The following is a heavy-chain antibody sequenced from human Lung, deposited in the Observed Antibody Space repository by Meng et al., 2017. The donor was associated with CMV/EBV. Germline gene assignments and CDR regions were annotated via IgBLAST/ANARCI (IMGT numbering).Heavy chain of an antibody. CDR2: IYYSGST. Sequence: QVQRTESGPGPVKPSQTLSLTCTVSGGSISSGDYYWSWIRQPPGKGLEWIGYIYYSGSTYYNPSLKSRVTISVDTSKNQFSLKLSSVTAADTAVYYCARDRTTGRYFDYWGQGTLVTVSS. D-gene: IGHD4-11*01. CDR1: GGSISSGDYY. V-gene: IGHV4-30-4*01. CDR3: ARDRTTGRYFDY. J-gene: IGHJ4*02.